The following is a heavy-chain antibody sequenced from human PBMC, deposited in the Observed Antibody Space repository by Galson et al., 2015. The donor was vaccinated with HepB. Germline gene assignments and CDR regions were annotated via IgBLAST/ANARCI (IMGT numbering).Heavy chain of an antibody. V-gene: IGHV3-49*03. CDR1: GFIFGDYG. D-gene: IGHD2-21*02. CDR2: IRSKAYGGTT. CDR3: TSPPTPYCGGDCYSAAPRY. J-gene: IGHJ4*02. Sequence: SLRLSCAVSGFIFGDYGMNWFRQAPGKGLEWVGFIRSKAYGGTTEYAASVRGQFSFSRDDSKSIAYLQMNSLTTEDTAVYYCTSPPTPYCGGDCYSAAPRYWGQGTLVTVSS.